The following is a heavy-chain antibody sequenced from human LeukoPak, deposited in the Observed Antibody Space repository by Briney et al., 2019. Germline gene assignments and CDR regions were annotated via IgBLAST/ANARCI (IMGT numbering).Heavy chain of an antibody. Sequence: TGGSLRLSCAASGFTFSDHYMGWIRQAPGKGLEWISYIDKSGGNIDYADSVKGRFTVSRDNTRNSLFLQMNSLRTEDTAVYFCAREERRLYGSPDQWGQGTLVTVSS. CDR3: AREERRLYGSPDQ. D-gene: IGHD2-15*01. CDR1: GFTFSDHY. J-gene: IGHJ4*02. CDR2: IDKSGGNI. V-gene: IGHV3-11*01.